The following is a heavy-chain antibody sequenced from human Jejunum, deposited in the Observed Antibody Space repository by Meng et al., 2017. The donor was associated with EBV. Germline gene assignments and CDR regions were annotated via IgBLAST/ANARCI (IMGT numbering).Heavy chain of an antibody. CDR3: ARNWNF. V-gene: IGHV4-61*01. CDR1: GGSVSSGTYY. CDR2: IYNSGRT. D-gene: IGHD1-1*01. J-gene: IGHJ4*02. Sequence: QGQLTEAGPGLVKPSESLSLTCPVSGGSVSSGTYYWTWIRQPPGKGLELIGYIYNSGRTNYNPSLKSRVTISLDTSKNQFSLKLSSVTAADTAMYYCARNWNFWGQGTLVTVSS.